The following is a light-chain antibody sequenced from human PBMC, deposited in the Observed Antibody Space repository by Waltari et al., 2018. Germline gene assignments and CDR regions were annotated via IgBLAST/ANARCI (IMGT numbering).Light chain of an antibody. CDR2: RES. J-gene: IGKJ1*01. V-gene: IGKV1-5*03. CDR1: QCISSW. Sequence: DIQMTQSPSTLSASVGDRVTINCRASQCISSWLAWIQQKPGRAPKLLIYRESSLESGVPSRFSGCGSGSEFTLTIRSLQPDDFATYYCQQYYTYPCTFGQGTKVDIK. CDR3: QQYYTYPCT.